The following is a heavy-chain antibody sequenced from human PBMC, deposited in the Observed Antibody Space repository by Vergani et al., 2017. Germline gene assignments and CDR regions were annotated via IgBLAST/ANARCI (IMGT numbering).Heavy chain of an antibody. D-gene: IGHD3-16*02. CDR2: IFPSGNS. Sequence: QLQLQESGSGLVKPSQTLSLTCAVSGDSITNGGFSWNWIRQPPGKGPEWIGYIFPSGNSDYNPSLKNRVSISLDKSKNQFSLWVNSVTAADTAVYFCAGASLRALVGYYYYMDVWGKGKTVVVSS. J-gene: IGHJ6*03. CDR1: GDSITNGGFS. V-gene: IGHV4-30-2*01. CDR3: AGASLRALVGYYYYMDV.